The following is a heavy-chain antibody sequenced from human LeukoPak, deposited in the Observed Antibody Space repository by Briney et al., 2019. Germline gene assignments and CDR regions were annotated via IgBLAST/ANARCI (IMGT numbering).Heavy chain of an antibody. V-gene: IGHV4-59*01. CDR3: ARAWGDSSSWHAEPNAFDI. D-gene: IGHD6-13*01. J-gene: IGHJ3*02. Sequence: SETLSLTCTVSGGSISSYYWSWIRQPPGKGLEWIGYIYYSGSTNYNPSLKSRVTISVDTSKNQFSLKLSSVTAADTAVYYCARAWGDSSSWHAEPNAFDIWGQGIMVTVSS. CDR1: GGSISSYY. CDR2: IYYSGST.